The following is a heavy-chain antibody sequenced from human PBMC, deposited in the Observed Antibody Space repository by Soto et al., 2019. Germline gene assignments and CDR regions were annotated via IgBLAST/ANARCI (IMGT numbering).Heavy chain of an antibody. D-gene: IGHD2-21*01. CDR2: ISGSGGST. J-gene: IGHJ6*03. Sequence: LRLSCAASGFTFSSYAMSWVRQAPGKGLEWVSTISGSGGSTYYADSVKGRFTISRDNSKNTLYLQMNSLRAEDTAVYYCAKGMIGYYYYYMDVWGKGTTVTVSS. CDR1: GFTFSSYA. CDR3: AKGMIGYYYYYMDV. V-gene: IGHV3-23*01.